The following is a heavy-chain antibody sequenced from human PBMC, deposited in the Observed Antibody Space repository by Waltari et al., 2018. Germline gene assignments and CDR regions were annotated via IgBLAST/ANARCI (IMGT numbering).Heavy chain of an antibody. CDR1: GGTFSNYA. J-gene: IGHJ4*02. D-gene: IGHD4-17*01. CDR2: IIPIFGTA. Sequence: QVQLVQSGAEVKKPGSSVKVSCKASGGTFSNYAISWVRQAPGQGLEWMGGIIPIFGTANDAQKFQGRVTITTDEATSTAYMDLSSLRSEDTAVYYCARGGGTTVTPFDYWGQGTLVTVSS. CDR3: ARGGGTTVTPFDY. V-gene: IGHV1-69*05.